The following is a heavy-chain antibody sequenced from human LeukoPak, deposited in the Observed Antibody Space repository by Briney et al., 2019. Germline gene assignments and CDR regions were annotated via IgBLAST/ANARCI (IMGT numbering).Heavy chain of an antibody. D-gene: IGHD2-2*01. Sequence: GGSLRLSCAASGFSLGNYGMHWVRQAPGKGPEWVAFTHFDRINKYYADSVKGRFTISRDNSRNTLYLQMNSLRVEDTAVYYCAKDHCTSCSADDYFDYWGQGTLVTVSS. J-gene: IGHJ4*02. CDR1: GFSLGNYG. CDR3: AKDHCTSCSADDYFDY. V-gene: IGHV3-30*02. CDR2: THFDRINK.